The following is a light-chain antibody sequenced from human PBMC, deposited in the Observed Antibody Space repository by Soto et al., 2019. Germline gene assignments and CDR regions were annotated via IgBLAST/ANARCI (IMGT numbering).Light chain of an antibody. CDR3: QQYGSSAT. CDR2: GAS. CDR1: QSVSSSS. Sequence: EIALTQSPGTLSLSPGERATLSCRASQSVSSSSLAWYQQKPGQAPRLLIYGASSRATGIPDRFSGSGSGTDFTLTISRLEPEDFAVYYCQQYGSSATFGQGTKVDIK. V-gene: IGKV3-20*01. J-gene: IGKJ1*01.